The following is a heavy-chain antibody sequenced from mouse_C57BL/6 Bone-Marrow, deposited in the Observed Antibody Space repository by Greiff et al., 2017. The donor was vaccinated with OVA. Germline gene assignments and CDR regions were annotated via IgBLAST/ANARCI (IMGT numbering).Heavy chain of an antibody. J-gene: IGHJ2*01. Sequence: EVQLQQSGAELVRPGASVKLSCTASGFNIKDDYMHWVKQRPEQGLEWIGRIDPEDGDTEYAPKFQGKATITADTSSNTAYLQLSSLTSEDTAVYYCTQRGSGWFDYWGQGTPVTVSS. CDR2: IDPEDGDT. CDR3: TQRGSGWFDY. V-gene: IGHV14-1*01. D-gene: IGHD1-1*02. CDR1: GFNIKDDY.